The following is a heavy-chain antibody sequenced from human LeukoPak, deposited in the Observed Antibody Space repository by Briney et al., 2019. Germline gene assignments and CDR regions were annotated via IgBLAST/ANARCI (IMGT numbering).Heavy chain of an antibody. CDR3: AREYQAPPTYYDLAFNWFDP. CDR2: INPNNGDT. J-gene: IGHJ5*02. Sequence: ASVKVSCKASGYTFTGHYMHWVRQAPAQGLEWMGWINPNNGDTNYAQKFQGRVTMTRDTSISTAYMELSRLTSDDTAVYYCAREYQAPPTYYDLAFNWFDPWGQGTLVTVSS. D-gene: IGHD3-3*01. CDR1: GYTFTGHY. V-gene: IGHV1-2*02.